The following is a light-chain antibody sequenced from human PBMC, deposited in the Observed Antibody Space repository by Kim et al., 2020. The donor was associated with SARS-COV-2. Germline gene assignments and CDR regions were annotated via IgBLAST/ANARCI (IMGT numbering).Light chain of an antibody. V-gene: IGKV1-33*01. CDR2: DAS. Sequence: ASVGDRVTITCQASQEISNYLNWYQQKAGKAPKLLIYDASNLERGVSSRFSGSGSGTDFTFTISSLQPEDIATYYCQQYDDLPPYSFGQGTKLEI. CDR3: QQYDDLPPYS. CDR1: QEISNY. J-gene: IGKJ2*03.